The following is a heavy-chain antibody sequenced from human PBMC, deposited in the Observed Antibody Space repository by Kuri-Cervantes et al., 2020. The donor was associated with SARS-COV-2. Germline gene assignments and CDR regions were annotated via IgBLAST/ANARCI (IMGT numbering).Heavy chain of an antibody. D-gene: IGHD3-22*01. CDR1: GYTFTSYA. CDR2: INAGNGNT. Sequence: ASVKVSCKASGYTFTSYAMHWVRQAPGQRLEWMGWINAGNGNTKYSQKFQGRVTITRAKSASTAYMELSSLRSEDTAVYYCARFGYYDSSGYFDYWGQGTLVTVSS. CDR3: ARFGYYDSSGYFDY. J-gene: IGHJ4*02. V-gene: IGHV1-3*01.